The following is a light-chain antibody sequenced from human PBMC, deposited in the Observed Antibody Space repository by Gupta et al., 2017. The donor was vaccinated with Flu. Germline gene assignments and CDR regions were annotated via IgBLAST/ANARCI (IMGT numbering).Light chain of an antibody. V-gene: IGKV1-39*01. Sequence: SQRTHSPSSLSAAVGDRVTITRRASQSIRSYLNRYQQKTGKAPTLLIYAASSFQSGVPSRFSGSGSGTDFTLTISSLQPEDFATFYCHMSYSTLRVTFGGGTKVEIK. CDR3: HMSYSTLRVT. J-gene: IGKJ4*01. CDR2: AAS. CDR1: QSIRSY.